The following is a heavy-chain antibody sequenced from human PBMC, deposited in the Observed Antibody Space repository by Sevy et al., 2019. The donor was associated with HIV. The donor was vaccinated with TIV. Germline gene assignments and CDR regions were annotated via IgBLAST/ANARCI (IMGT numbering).Heavy chain of an antibody. CDR3: TRVDSSGHSDY. D-gene: IGHD3-22*01. CDR1: GGSVSGYF. Sequence: SETLPLTCTVSGGSVSGYFWSWIRQPPGRGLEWIGNIHHSGTTKYNPSLKSRLTISVDTSKNQFSLILTSATAADTAVYYCTRVDSSGHSDYWGQGTPVTVSS. V-gene: IGHV4-59*02. J-gene: IGHJ4*02. CDR2: IHHSGTT.